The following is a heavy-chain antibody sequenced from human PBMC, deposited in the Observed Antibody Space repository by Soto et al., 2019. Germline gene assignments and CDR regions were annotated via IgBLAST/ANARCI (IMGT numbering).Heavy chain of an antibody. V-gene: IGHV1-69*13. CDR2: IIPIFGTA. CDR3: ATGGRISKVGASGIEAFDI. Sequence: SVKVSCKASGGTFSSYAISWVRQAPGQGLEWMGGIIPIFGTANYAQKFQGRVTITADESTGTAYMELSSLRSEDTAAYYCATGGRISKVGASGIEAFDIWGQGTMVTVSS. CDR1: GGTFSSYA. J-gene: IGHJ3*02. D-gene: IGHD1-26*01.